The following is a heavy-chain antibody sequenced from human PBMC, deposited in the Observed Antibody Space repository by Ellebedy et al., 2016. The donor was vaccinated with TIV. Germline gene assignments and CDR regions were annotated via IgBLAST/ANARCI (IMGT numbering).Heavy chain of an antibody. J-gene: IGHJ4*02. Sequence: PGGSLRLSCAASRFNFNNYWMAWVRLTPGQGLEFVANFNPDGSEMTYVDSVRDRFTISRDNARNSLSLQMNSVRAEDTAVYYCARDVLGGFFYSWGQGTPVIVSS. D-gene: IGHD3-16*01. CDR1: RFNFNNYW. CDR2: FNPDGSEM. CDR3: ARDVLGGFFYS. V-gene: IGHV3-7*03.